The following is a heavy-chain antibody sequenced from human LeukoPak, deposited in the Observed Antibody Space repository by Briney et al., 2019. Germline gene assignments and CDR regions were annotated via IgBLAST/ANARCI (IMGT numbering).Heavy chain of an antibody. CDR2: INSDGSTT. CDR1: GFSFSTYA. CDR3: TRGGYYGSTDY. V-gene: IGHV3-74*01. Sequence: PGGSLRLSCAASGFSFSTYAMHWVRQAPGKGLVWVSRINSDGSTTTYADSVKGRFTISRDNAKNTLYLQMNSLRAEDTAVYYCTRGGYYGSTDYWGQGTLVTVSS. J-gene: IGHJ4*02. D-gene: IGHD3-10*01.